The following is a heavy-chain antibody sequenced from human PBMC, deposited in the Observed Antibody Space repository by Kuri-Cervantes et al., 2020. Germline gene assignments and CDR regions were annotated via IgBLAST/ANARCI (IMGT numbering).Heavy chain of an antibody. V-gene: IGHV4-30-2*01. J-gene: IGHJ4*02. CDR3: AREVFVVVPAARVVFDY. CDR2: IYHSGST. CDR1: GGFISSGGYS. Sequence: SETLSLTCAVSGGFISSGGYSWSWIRQPPGKGLEWIGYIYHSGSTYYNPSLKSRVTISVDTSKNQFSLKLSSVTAADTAVYYCAREVFVVVPAARVVFDYWGQGTLVTVSS. D-gene: IGHD2-2*01.